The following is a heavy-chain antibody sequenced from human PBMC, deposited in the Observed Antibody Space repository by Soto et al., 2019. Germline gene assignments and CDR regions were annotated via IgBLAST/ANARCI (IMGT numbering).Heavy chain of an antibody. CDR2: ISSSGSTI. J-gene: IGHJ6*02. Sequence: VQLVESGGGLVQPGGSLRLSCAASGFTFSSYEMNWVRQAPGKGLEWVSYISSSGSTIYYADSVKGRFTISRDNAKNLLYLQMNSLRAEDTAVYYCASSLNYDFWSGYRGPYYYYYGMDVWGQGTTVTVSS. D-gene: IGHD3-3*01. V-gene: IGHV3-48*03. CDR1: GFTFSSYE. CDR3: ASSLNYDFWSGYRGPYYYYYGMDV.